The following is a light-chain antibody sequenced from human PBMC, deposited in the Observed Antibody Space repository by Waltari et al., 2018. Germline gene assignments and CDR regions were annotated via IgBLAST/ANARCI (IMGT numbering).Light chain of an antibody. CDR2: KTS. Sequence: DIQLTQSPSTLSASVGDSVTITCRASQTIDRWLAWYQQKPGKVPKLLIYKTSILESGVPSRFSGGGSGTEFTLTIANLQPDDFATYYCQHYDAYSATFGRGTKLEIK. J-gene: IGKJ4*02. CDR3: QHYDAYSAT. V-gene: IGKV1-5*03. CDR1: QTIDRW.